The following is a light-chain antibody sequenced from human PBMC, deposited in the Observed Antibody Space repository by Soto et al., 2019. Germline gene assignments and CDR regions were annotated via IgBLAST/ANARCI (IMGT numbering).Light chain of an antibody. CDR2: AVT. V-gene: IGLV2-14*01. Sequence: QSALTQPASVSGSPGQSITISCTGTSSDVGGYNYVSWYQQHPGKAPKLMIYAVTDRPSGVSSRFSGSKSGNTASLTISGLQAEDEADYYCATWDDRLYGRLFGGGTQLTVL. CDR3: ATWDDRLYGRL. CDR1: SSDVGGYNY. J-gene: IGLJ3*02.